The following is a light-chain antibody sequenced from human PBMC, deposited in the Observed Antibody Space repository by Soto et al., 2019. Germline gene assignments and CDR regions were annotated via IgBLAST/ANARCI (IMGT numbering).Light chain of an antibody. CDR2: EAS. CDR1: STDFVSYNR. CDR3: SLYTSENTYV. Sequence: QSVLTQPPSVSGSPGQSVTISCTGTSTDFVSYNRVSWYQQPPGTAPKLIIYEASNRPSGVPERFSGSKSCNRASLTISGLQAADEADYYCSLYTSENTYVFGTGTKVTVL. V-gene: IGLV2-18*01. J-gene: IGLJ1*01.